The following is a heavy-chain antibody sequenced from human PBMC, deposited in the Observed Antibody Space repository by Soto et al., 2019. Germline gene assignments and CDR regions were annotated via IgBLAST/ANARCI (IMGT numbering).Heavy chain of an antibody. D-gene: IGHD6-13*01. J-gene: IGHJ4*02. CDR3: ARDGPHSSLHDY. V-gene: IGHV3-33*01. CDR1: GFTFSSHG. CDR2: IWSDGTNK. Sequence: GGSLRLSCAASGFTFSSHGMHWVRQAPGKGLEWVAVIWSDGTNKYYADSVKGRFTISRDNSKNTLFLQMSSLRVEDTAIYYCARDGPHSSLHDYWGQGALVTVSS.